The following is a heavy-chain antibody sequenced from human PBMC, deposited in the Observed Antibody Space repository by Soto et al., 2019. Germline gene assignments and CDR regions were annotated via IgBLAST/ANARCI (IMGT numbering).Heavy chain of an antibody. CDR3: ARGWELG. D-gene: IGHD1-26*01. J-gene: IGHJ4*02. Sequence: EVQLVESGGGLVQPGGSLRLSCAASGFTFSTYSMNWVRQAPGKGLEWVSYISSDTIYYADSVQGRFTISRDNAKNSLYVQMNSLRAEDTAVYYCARGWELGWGQGTLVTVSS. CDR1: GFTFSTYS. V-gene: IGHV3-48*01. CDR2: ISSDTI.